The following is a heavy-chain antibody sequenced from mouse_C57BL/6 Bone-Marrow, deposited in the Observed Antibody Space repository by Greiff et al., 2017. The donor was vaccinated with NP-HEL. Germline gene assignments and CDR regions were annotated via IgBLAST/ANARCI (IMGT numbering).Heavy chain of an antibody. J-gene: IGHJ2*01. V-gene: IGHV1-9*01. D-gene: IGHD1-1*01. CDR3: ASDYYGRSYFDY. CDR1: GYTFTGNW. Sequence: QVQLQQSGAELMKPGASVKLSCKATGYTFTGNWIEWVKQRPGHGLEWIGEILPGSGNTYYNERFKGQATFTAETSSNTAYMQLSSLTTEDSAISYCASDYYGRSYFDYWGQGTTLTVSS. CDR2: ILPGSGNT.